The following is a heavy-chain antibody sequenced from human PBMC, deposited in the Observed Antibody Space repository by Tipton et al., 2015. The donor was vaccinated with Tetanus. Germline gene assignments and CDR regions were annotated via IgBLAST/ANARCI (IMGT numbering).Heavy chain of an antibody. J-gene: IGHJ4*02. CDR3: ARDQDGAGAVVDC. D-gene: IGHD2-21*01. V-gene: IGHV3-74*01. CDR2: INDDGSLT. CDR1: GFTFSPYW. Sequence: SLRLSCAASGFTFSPYWMLWVRQVPGKGPVWVSRINDDGSLTTYADSVRGRFTISRDNAKNTLCLQMDSLRAEDTAVYYCARDQDGAGAVVDCWGQGTQVTVSS.